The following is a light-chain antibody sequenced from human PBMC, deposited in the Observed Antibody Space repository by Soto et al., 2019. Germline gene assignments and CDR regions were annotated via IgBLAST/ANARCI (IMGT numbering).Light chain of an antibody. J-gene: IGKJ1*01. CDR3: QQYNNWWT. Sequence: EIVLTQSPATLSLSPGERATLSCRASQSVSSYLAWYQQKPGQAPRLLIHGATTRATGIPARFSGSGSGTEFTLTITSLQSEDFAVYYCQQYNNWWTFGQGTKVDIK. CDR1: QSVSSY. V-gene: IGKV3-15*01. CDR2: GAT.